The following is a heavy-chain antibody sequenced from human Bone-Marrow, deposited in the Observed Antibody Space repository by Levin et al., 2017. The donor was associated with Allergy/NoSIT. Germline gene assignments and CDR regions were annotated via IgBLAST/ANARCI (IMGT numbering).Heavy chain of an antibody. J-gene: IGHJ5*02. CDR2: TYYRTKWFN. Sequence: LRLSCAISGDSVSSNSAAWNWIRQSPSRGLEWLGRTYYRTKWFNDYAVSVKSRITINPDTSRNHFSLQLNSVTPEDTAVYYCAREDPSGNYYNWFDPWGQGTLVTVSS. CDR3: AREDPSGNYYNWFDP. CDR1: GDSVSSNSAA. D-gene: IGHD1-26*01. V-gene: IGHV6-1*01.